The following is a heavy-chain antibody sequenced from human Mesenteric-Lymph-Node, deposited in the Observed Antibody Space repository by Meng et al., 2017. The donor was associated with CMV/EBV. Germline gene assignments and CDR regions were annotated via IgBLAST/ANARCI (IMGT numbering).Heavy chain of an antibody. D-gene: IGHD1-7*01. V-gene: IGHV4-39*07. CDR3: ARCRQAPKLTAYYGMDV. CDR2: INHSGST. Sequence: SETLSLTCTVSGGSISSSSYYWSWIRQPPGKGLEWIGEINHSGSTNYNPSLKSRVTISVDTSKNQFSLKLSSVTAADTAVYYCARCRQAPKLTAYYGMDVWGQGTTVTVSS. J-gene: IGHJ6*02. CDR1: GGSISSSSYY.